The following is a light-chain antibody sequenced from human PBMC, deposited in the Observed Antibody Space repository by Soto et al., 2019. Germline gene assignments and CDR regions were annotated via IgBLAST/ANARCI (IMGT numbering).Light chain of an antibody. CDR1: QSVRSN. J-gene: IGKJ4*01. CDR3: PQYNNSTLT. Sequence: EIVITQSPATLSVSPGERAALSCSASQSVRSNLAWYQQKPGQAPRLLIYGASTRETGIPARFSGSGAGTECTLTISSLQSEDVAVDYCPQYNNSTLTFGGGTQVDIK. V-gene: IGKV3-15*01. CDR2: GAS.